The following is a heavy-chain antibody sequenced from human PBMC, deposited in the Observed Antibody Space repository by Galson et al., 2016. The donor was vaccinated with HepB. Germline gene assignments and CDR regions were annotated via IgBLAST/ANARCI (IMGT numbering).Heavy chain of an antibody. Sequence: SLRLSCAASGFSFSTYAMCWARQAPGKGLDLVSCISPSGVDPSYADSVKGRFTISRDNSKSTLYLQMNSLRVEDSALYYCAKDMALPADGAEFDYWGQGTRVTVSS. J-gene: IGHJ4*02. CDR1: GFSFSTYA. V-gene: IGHV3-23*01. D-gene: IGHD2-2*01. CDR3: AKDMALPADGAEFDY. CDR2: ISPSGVDP.